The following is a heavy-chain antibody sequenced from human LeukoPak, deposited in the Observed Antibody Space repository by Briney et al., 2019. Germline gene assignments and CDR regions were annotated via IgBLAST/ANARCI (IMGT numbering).Heavy chain of an antibody. CDR1: GGSISLGGYY. CDR3: ARRNYHFWSGSFDF. Sequence: SQTLSLTCSVSGGSISLGGYYWSWVRQAPGTGLEWIGYIYHRGDSYYSPSLQTRVSISVDTSKNQFSLKLNSVTAADAAVYYCARRNYHFWSGSFDFWGQGTPVTVSS. D-gene: IGHD3-3*01. CDR2: IYHRGDS. J-gene: IGHJ4*02. V-gene: IGHV4-31*03.